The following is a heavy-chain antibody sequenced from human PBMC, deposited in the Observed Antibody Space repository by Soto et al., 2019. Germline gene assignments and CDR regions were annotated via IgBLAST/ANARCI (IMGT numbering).Heavy chain of an antibody. CDR1: GFTFSSYA. J-gene: IGHJ4*02. CDR3: AREPHSEGDSSGYYYGFDY. Sequence: GGSLRLSCAASGFTFSSYAMHWVRQAPGKGLERVAVISYDGSNKYYADSVKGRFTISRDNSKNTLYLQMNSLRAEDTAVYYCAREPHSEGDSSGYYYGFDYWGQGTLVTVSS. D-gene: IGHD3-22*01. CDR2: ISYDGSNK. V-gene: IGHV3-30-3*01.